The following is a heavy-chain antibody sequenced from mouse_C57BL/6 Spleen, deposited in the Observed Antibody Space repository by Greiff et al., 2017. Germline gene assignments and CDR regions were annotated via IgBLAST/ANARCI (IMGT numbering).Heavy chain of an antibody. CDR1: GYTFTGYW. Sequence: VQLQQSGAELMKPGASVKLSCKATGYTFTGYWIEWVKQRPGHGLEWIGEILPGSGSTNYNAKFKGKATFTADTSSNTAYMQLSSLTTEDSAIYYGASYSSYGFAYWGQGTLGTVSA. V-gene: IGHV1-9*01. CDR3: ASYSSYGFAY. D-gene: IGHD2-5*01. CDR2: ILPGSGST. J-gene: IGHJ3*01.